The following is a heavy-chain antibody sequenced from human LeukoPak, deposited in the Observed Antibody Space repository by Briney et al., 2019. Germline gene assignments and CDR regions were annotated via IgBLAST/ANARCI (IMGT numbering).Heavy chain of an antibody. V-gene: IGHV1-2*02. D-gene: IGHD6-25*01. CDR3: GRDYSGSWTIDY. CDR2: IDPNSGGT. J-gene: IGHJ4*02. Sequence: GASVKVSFNSSGYTFTVHNLHWVREAPGQGLEWMGWIDPNSGGTNYAQKFQGRVTITRDTCISTAYMELSRRRSDDTAVYYWGRDYSGSWTIDYWGQGTLVTVSS. CDR1: GYTFTVHN.